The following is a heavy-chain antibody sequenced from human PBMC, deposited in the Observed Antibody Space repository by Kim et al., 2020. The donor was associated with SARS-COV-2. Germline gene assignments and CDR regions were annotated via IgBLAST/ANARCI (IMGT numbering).Heavy chain of an antibody. D-gene: IGHD6-19*01. Sequence: ASVKVSCKASGYTFTSYYMHWVRQAPGQGLEWMGIINPSGGSTSYAQKFQGRVTMTRDTSTSTVYMELSSLRSEDTAVYYCARDFIPPHQWLVRGYYYYYGMDVWGQGTTVTVSS. CDR3: ARDFIPPHQWLVRGYYYYYGMDV. J-gene: IGHJ6*02. CDR2: INPSGGST. V-gene: IGHV1-46*01. CDR1: GYTFTSYY.